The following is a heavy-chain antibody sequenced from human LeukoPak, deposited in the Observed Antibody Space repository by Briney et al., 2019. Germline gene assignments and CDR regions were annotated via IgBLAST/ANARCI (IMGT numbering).Heavy chain of an antibody. CDR1: GFTFSSYG. CDR3: AKEGRIAAQDYYYYYMDV. CDR2: IWYDGSNK. J-gene: IGHJ6*03. D-gene: IGHD6-13*01. Sequence: GGSLRLSCAASGFTFSSYGMHWVRQAPGKGLEWVAVIWYDGSNKYYADSVKGRFTISRDNSKNTLYLQMNRLRAEDTAVYYCAKEGRIAAQDYYYYYMDVWGKGTTVTVSS. V-gene: IGHV3-33*06.